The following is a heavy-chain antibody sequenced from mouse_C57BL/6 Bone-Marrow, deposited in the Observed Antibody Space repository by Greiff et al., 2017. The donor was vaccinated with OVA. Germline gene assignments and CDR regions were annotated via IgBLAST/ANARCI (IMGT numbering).Heavy chain of an antibody. CDR1: GFNIKDDY. D-gene: IGHD2-3*01. CDR2: IDPENGDT. Sequence: EVQVVESGAELVRPGASVKLSCTASGFNIKDDYMHWVKQRPEQGLEWIGWIDPENGDTEYASKFQGKATITADTSSNTAYLQLSSLTSEDTAVYYCTTLGNGYFYAMDYWGQGTSVTVSS. CDR3: TTLGNGYFYAMDY. V-gene: IGHV14-4*01. J-gene: IGHJ4*01.